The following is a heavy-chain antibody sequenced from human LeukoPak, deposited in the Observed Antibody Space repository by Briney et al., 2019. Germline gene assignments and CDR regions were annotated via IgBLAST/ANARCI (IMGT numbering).Heavy chain of an antibody. Sequence: GGSLRLSCAASGFTFSSYSMNRVRQAPGKGLEWVSSISSSSSYIYYADSVKGRFTISRDNAKNSLYLQMNSLRAEDTAVYYCARESKSEGYFDYWGQGTLVTVSS. CDR3: ARESKSEGYFDY. D-gene: IGHD1-14*01. CDR2: ISSSSSYI. CDR1: GFTFSSYS. J-gene: IGHJ4*02. V-gene: IGHV3-21*01.